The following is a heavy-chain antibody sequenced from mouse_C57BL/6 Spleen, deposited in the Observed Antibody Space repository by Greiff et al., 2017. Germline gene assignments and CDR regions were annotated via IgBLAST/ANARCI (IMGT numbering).Heavy chain of an antibody. Sequence: VQLQQSGAELVKPGASVKLSCKASGYTFTEYTIHWVKQRSGQGLEWIGWFYPGSGSIKYNEKFKDKVTLTADKSSSTVYMELSRLTAEASADYCGARHGNWDAMDYWGQGTSVTVSS. V-gene: IGHV1-62-2*01. D-gene: IGHD4-1*01. CDR3: ARHGNWDAMDY. J-gene: IGHJ4*01. CDR2: FYPGSGSI. CDR1: GYTFTEYT.